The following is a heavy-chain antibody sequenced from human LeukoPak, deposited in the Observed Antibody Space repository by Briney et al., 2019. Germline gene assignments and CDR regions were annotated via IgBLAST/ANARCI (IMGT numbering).Heavy chain of an antibody. CDR1: GYTFTSHG. J-gene: IGHJ5*02. Sequence: ASVTVSCKTSGYTFTSHGINWVRQAPGQGLEWMGRISTYNGDTNSAQKFQGRVTLTTDTSTSTAYMELRSLRYDDTAVYYCTRRGPPATNWFDPWGQGTLVTVSS. CDR3: TRRGPPATNWFDP. V-gene: IGHV1-18*01. D-gene: IGHD3-10*01. CDR2: ISTYNGDT.